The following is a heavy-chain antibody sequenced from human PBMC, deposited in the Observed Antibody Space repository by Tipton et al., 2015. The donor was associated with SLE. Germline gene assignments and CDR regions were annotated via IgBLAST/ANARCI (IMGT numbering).Heavy chain of an antibody. CDR2: IFYSGST. CDR1: GGSISLHY. CDR3: ARDNGLTLEY. D-gene: IGHD2-8*01. J-gene: IGHJ4*02. Sequence: TLSLTCTVSGGSISLHYWSWIRQPPGKGLEWIGYIFYSGSTNYNPSLKSRVTISVDTSKNQFSLKLSSVTAADTAVHYCARDNGLTLEYWGQGTLVTVSS. V-gene: IGHV4-59*11.